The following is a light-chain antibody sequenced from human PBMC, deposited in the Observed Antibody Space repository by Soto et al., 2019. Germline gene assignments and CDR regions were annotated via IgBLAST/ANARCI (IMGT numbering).Light chain of an antibody. J-gene: IGLJ1*01. CDR3: QSYDSSLSGYV. Sequence: QSVLTQPPSVSGAPGQRVTISCTGSSSNIGAGYDVHWYQQLPGTAPKLLIYGNSNRPSGVPDRFSGSKSGTSASLAITGLQAEDEADYYRQSYDSSLSGYVFGTGPKLTVL. CDR2: GNS. CDR1: SSNIGAGYD. V-gene: IGLV1-40*01.